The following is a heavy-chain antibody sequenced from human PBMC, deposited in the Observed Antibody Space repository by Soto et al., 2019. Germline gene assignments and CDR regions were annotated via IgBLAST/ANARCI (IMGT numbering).Heavy chain of an antibody. D-gene: IGHD1-1*01. J-gene: IGHJ6*03. V-gene: IGHV1-69*05. CDR3: AIGVPRPRRYYYYYYYMDV. CDR2: IIPICGTT. Sequence: GASVKVSCKASGGTFSSYAISWVRQAPGQGLEWMGGIIPICGTTSYAQKFQGRVTMTRNASISTAYMELSSLRSEDTAVYYCAIGVPRPRRYYYYYYYMDVWGKGTTVTVSS. CDR1: GGTFSSYA.